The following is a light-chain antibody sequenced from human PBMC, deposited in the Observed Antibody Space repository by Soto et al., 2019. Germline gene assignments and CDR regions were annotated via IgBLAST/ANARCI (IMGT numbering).Light chain of an antibody. V-gene: IGKV3-20*01. CDR3: QQYGSSQFT. CDR1: QSVSSIY. CDR2: GAS. Sequence: EIVLTQSPGTLYLSPGERATLSCRASQSVSSIYLAWYQQKPGQAPRLLIYGASSRATGIPDRFSGSGSGTEFTLTISRLEPEDVAVYYCQQYGSSQFTFGPGTKVDIK. J-gene: IGKJ3*01.